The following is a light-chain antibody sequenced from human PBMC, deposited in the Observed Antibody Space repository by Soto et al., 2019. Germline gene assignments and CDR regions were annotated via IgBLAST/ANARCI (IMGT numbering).Light chain of an antibody. J-gene: IGKJ1*01. CDR3: QQYNNWPRT. CDR2: GAS. V-gene: IGKV3D-15*01. CDR1: QSVGSD. Sequence: EIVMTQSPATLSVSPGERATLSCRASQSVGSDLAWYQQKPGQAPRLLIFGASIRDTGIPDSFSGSGSGTEFTLTISSLQSEDFAVYYCQQYNNWPRTFGQGTKVDIK.